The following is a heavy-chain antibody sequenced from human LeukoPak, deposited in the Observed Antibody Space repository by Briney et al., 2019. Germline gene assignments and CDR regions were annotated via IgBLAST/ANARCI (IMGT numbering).Heavy chain of an antibody. V-gene: IGHV1-69*01. CDR2: IIPFFGTA. J-gene: IGHJ4*02. CDR1: GGTFSSYA. CDR3: ARESIAAAVIYFDY. Sequence: SVTVSCKASGGTFSSYAISWVRQAPGQGLEWMGGIIPFFGTANYAQKFQGRVTITADESTSTAYMELSSLRPEDTAVFYCARESIAAAVIYFDYWGQGNLFSVSS. D-gene: IGHD6-13*01.